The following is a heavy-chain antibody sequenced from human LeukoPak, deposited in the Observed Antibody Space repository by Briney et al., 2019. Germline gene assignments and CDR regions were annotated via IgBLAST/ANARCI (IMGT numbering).Heavy chain of an antibody. J-gene: IGHJ4*02. D-gene: IGHD6-19*01. CDR3: ARCGRSGWYA. CDR2: INHSGST. V-gene: IGHV4-34*01. Sequence: SETLSLTCAVYGGSFSGYYWSWIRQPPGKGLEWIGEINHSGSTNYNPSLKSRVTISVDTSKNQFSLKLSSVTAAGTAVYYYARCGRSGWYAWGQGTLVTVSS. CDR1: GGSFSGYY.